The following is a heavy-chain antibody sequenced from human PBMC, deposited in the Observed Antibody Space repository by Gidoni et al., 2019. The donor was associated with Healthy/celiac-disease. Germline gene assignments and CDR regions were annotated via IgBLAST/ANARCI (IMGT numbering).Heavy chain of an antibody. J-gene: IGHJ4*02. Sequence: EVQLVESGGGLVQPGGSLRLSCAASGFTFSSYWMHWVRQAPGKGLVWVSRINSDGSSTSYADSVKGRFTISRDNAKNTLYLQMNSLRAEDTAVYYCASRDGYNRWGFDYWGQGTLVTVSS. V-gene: IGHV3-74*01. CDR1: GFTFSSYW. CDR2: INSDGSST. CDR3: ASRDGYNRWGFDY. D-gene: IGHD5-12*01.